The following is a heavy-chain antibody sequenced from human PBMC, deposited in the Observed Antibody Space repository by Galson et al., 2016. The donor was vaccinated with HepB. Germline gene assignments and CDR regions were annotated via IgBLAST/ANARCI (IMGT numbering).Heavy chain of an antibody. CDR1: GDSISSTSSF. J-gene: IGHJ4*02. CDR2: IYSRGNT. D-gene: IGHD5-18*01. CDR3: ARQRVDTARAFDY. Sequence: ETLSLTCIVSGDSISSTSSFWGWIRQPPGKGLEWIASIYSRGNTFHNPSLKSRVTISVETTKNQFSLKLSSVTAADTAVYYCARQRVDTARAFDYWGQGTQVTVSS. V-gene: IGHV4-39*01.